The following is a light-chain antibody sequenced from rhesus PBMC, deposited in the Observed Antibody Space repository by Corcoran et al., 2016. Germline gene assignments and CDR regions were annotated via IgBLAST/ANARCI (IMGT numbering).Light chain of an antibody. J-gene: IGKJ1*01. CDR2: KAS. CDR3: PQYSSSPPT. CDR1: QSISSW. Sequence: DIQMTQSPSSLSASVGDTVTITCRASQSISSWLDWYQQKPGKAPKLLIYKASSLQSGVPSRFSGSGSGTDFTLTISSLQSEDFATYYCPQYSSSPPTFGQGTKVEIK. V-gene: IGKV1-22*01.